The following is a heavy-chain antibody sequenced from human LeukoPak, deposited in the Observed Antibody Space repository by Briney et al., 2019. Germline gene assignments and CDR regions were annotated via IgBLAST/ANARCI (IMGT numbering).Heavy chain of an antibody. J-gene: IGHJ4*02. CDR3: ARGAVLRYFDWLSGGGYFDY. CDR2: INHSGST. Sequence: SETLSLTCAVYGGSFSGYYWSWIRQPPGKGLEWIGEINHSGSTNCNPSLKSRVTISVDTSKNQFSLKLSSVTAADTAVYYCARGAVLRYFDWLSGGGYFDYWGQGTLVTVSS. V-gene: IGHV4-34*01. D-gene: IGHD3-9*01. CDR1: GGSFSGYY.